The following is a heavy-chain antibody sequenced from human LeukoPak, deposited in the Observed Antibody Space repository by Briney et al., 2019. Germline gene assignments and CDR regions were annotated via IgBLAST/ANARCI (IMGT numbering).Heavy chain of an antibody. V-gene: IGHV3-53*01. CDR3: ARLRQLVRGWFDP. J-gene: IGHJ5*02. CDR2: IYSGGST. CDR1: GLTVSSNY. D-gene: IGHD6-6*01. Sequence: TGGSLRLSCAASGLTVSSNYMSWVRQAPGKGLEWVSVIYSGGSTYYADSVKGRFTISRDNSKNTLYLQMNSLRAEDTAVYYCARLRQLVRGWFDPWGQGTLVTVSS.